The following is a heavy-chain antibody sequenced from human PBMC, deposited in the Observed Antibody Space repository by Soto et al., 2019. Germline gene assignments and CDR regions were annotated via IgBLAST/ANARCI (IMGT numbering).Heavy chain of an antibody. CDR1: GGSISSGGYY. Sequence: QVQLQESGPGLVKPSQTLSLTCTVSGGSISSGGYYWSWIRQHPGKGLEWIGYIYYSGSTYYNPSLTRRVTISLDTSKHQFSLELGSVAAADTAVYYCARVGGAYVEGGWFDPWGQGTLVTVSS. V-gene: IGHV4-31*03. J-gene: IGHJ5*02. CDR2: IYYSGST. CDR3: ARVGGAYVEGGWFDP. D-gene: IGHD4-17*01.